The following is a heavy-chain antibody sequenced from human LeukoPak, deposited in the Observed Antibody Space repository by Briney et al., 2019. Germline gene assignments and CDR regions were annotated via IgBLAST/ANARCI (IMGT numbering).Heavy chain of an antibody. D-gene: IGHD5-18*01. Sequence: SDTLSLTCALYIGSFSGCHWNCIRHSPQRALEGLGYFNHRGHPHSNPSLESRLTISVDTSKNQFSLTLRSVTAADTAVYYCARDPTTGVTLPYYFDFWGQGTPVTVSS. CDR2: FNHRGHP. CDR3: ARDPTTGVTLPYYFDF. CDR1: IGSFSGCH. V-gene: IGHV4-34*01. J-gene: IGHJ4*02.